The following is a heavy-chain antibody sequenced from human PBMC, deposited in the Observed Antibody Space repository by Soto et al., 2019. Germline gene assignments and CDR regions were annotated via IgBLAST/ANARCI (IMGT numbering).Heavy chain of an antibody. CDR1: EVTSIECS. J-gene: IGHJ4*02. CDR2: ITVKTGNT. CDR3: VRGWYNEVWGYYFDY. Sequence: PVVSMRHSCGAAEVTSIECSRNCVRKAPGKGLEWLSYITVKTGNTLYADSVRGRFTISTDNAGNSVFLQMRSLRDEDTAVYYCVRGWYNEVWGYYFDYWGQGTLVTVS. D-gene: IGHD1-20*01. V-gene: IGHV3-48*02.